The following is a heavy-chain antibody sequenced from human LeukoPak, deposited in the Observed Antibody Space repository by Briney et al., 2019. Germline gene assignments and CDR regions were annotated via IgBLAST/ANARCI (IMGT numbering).Heavy chain of an antibody. D-gene: IGHD5-12*01. CDR1: GFTFSSYS. V-gene: IGHV3-21*01. CDR3: ARGGDIVARDFDP. CDR2: ISSSSSYI. Sequence: PGGPLRLSCAASGFTFSSYSMNWVRQAPGKGLEWVSSISSSSSYIYYADSVKGRFTISRDNAKNSLYLQMNSLRAEDTAVYYCARGGDIVARDFDPWGQGTLVTVSS. J-gene: IGHJ5*02.